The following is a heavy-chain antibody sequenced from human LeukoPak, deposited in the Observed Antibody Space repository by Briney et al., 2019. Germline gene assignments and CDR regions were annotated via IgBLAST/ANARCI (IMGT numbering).Heavy chain of an antibody. CDR2: ISAYNGNT. CDR1: GYTFTSYG. CDR3: ARDSPRGYSYGYFEIIDY. D-gene: IGHD5-18*01. Sequence: ASVKVSCKASGYTFTSYGISWVRQAPGQGLEWMGWISAYNGNTNYAQKLQGRVTMTTDTSTSTAYMELRSLRSDDTAVYYCARDSPRGYSYGYFEIIDYWGQGTLVTVSS. J-gene: IGHJ4*02. V-gene: IGHV1-18*01.